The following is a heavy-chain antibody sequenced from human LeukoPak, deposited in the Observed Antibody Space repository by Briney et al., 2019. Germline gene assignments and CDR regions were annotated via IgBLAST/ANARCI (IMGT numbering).Heavy chain of an antibody. J-gene: IGHJ6*03. CDR1: GFSLSTSGVG. CDR2: IYWNDDK. Sequence: ESGPTLVNPTQTLTLTCTFSGFSLSTSGVGVGWIRQPPGKALEWLALIYWNDDKRYSPSLKSRLTITKDTSKNQVLLTMTNMDPVDTATYYCARATYDFWSGYLYYYYYMDVWGKGTTVTVSS. CDR3: ARATYDFWSGYLYYYYYMDV. D-gene: IGHD3-3*01. V-gene: IGHV2-5*01.